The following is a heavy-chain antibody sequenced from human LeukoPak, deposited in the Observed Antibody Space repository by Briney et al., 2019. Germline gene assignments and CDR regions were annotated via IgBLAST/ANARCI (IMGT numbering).Heavy chain of an antibody. CDR2: ISGSSGST. J-gene: IGHJ4*02. V-gene: IGHV3-23*01. CDR1: GFTFSSYA. D-gene: IGHD1-14*01. Sequence: GGSLRLSCAASGFTFSSYAMSWVRQAPGKGLEWVSGISGSSGSTYYADSVKGRFTISRDNSQNMLYLQMHSLGVEDTTLYYCTKAGTLYSFDYWGQGTLVTVSS. CDR3: TKAGTLYSFDY.